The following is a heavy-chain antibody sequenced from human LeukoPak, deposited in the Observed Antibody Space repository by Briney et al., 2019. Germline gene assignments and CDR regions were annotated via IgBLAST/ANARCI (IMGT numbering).Heavy chain of an antibody. Sequence: GASVKVSCKVSGYTLTELSMHWVRQAPGKGLEWMGGFDPEDGETIYAQKFQGRVTMTRDTSISTAYMELSRLRSDDTAVYYCARPKGGIAARRDPLDYWGQGTLVTVSS. CDR2: FDPEDGET. V-gene: IGHV1-24*01. CDR3: ARPKGGIAARRDPLDY. D-gene: IGHD6-6*01. J-gene: IGHJ4*02. CDR1: GYTLTELS.